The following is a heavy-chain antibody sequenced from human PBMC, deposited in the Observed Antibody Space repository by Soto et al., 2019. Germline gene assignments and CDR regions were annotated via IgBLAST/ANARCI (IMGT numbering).Heavy chain of an antibody. CDR2: MSSNNGNT. V-gene: IGHV1-8*02. J-gene: IGHJ3*02. Sequence: ASVSLSGRAAGYDCTSWGIILVRQAPGQGLEWMGCMSSNNGNTGYAQKFQGRVTMTTNTSISTAYMELSSLRSEDTAVYYCARGLGIAGAGMENAFDIWGQGTMVTVSS. D-gene: IGHD6-19*01. CDR1: GYDCTSWG. CDR3: ARGLGIAGAGMENAFDI.